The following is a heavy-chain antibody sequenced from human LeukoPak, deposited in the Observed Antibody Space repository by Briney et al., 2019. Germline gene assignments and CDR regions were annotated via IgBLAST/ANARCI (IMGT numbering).Heavy chain of an antibody. CDR1: GFSLDTRGVG. D-gene: IGHD3-22*01. Sequence: SGPTLVKPTQTLTLTWTFSGFSLDTRGVGVGWIRQPPGRALEWLALIYWDDDRRYSPSLKSRLTITKDTSKNQVVLTMTKMDPVDTATYYCAHRKNYYDSSVFDYWGQGTLVTVSS. J-gene: IGHJ4*02. V-gene: IGHV2-5*02. CDR2: IYWDDDR. CDR3: AHRKNYYDSSVFDY.